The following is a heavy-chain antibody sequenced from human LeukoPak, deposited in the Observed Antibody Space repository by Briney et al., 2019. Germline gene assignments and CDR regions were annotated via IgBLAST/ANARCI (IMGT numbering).Heavy chain of an antibody. D-gene: IGHD3-9*01. Sequence: ASVKVSCKASGYTFTSYYMHWVRPAPGQGLEWMGIMNPSGGSPPSYVQKFQGRVTMTRDTSTSTVYMELSSLRSEDAAVYYCARDSSTLTGYSGYFQHWGQGTLVIVSS. J-gene: IGHJ1*01. CDR2: MNPSGGSPP. V-gene: IGHV1-46*01. CDR1: GYTFTSYY. CDR3: ARDSSTLTGYSGYFQH.